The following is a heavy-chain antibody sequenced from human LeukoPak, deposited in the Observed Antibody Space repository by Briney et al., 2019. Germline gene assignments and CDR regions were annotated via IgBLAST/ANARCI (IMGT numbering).Heavy chain of an antibody. Sequence: SETLSLTCTVSGGSISSYYWSWIRQPAGKGREWIGRIYTSGSTNYNPSLKSRVTMSVDTSKNQFSLKLSSVTAADTAVYYCAREAIVEATSDAFDIWGQGTMVTVSS. CDR1: GGSISSYY. V-gene: IGHV4-4*07. J-gene: IGHJ3*02. CDR3: AREAIVEATSDAFDI. CDR2: IYTSGST. D-gene: IGHD1-26*01.